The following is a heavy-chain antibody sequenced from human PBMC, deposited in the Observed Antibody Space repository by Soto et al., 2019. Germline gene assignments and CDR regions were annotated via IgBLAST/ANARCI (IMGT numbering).Heavy chain of an antibody. V-gene: IGHV3-33*01. Sequence: GGSLRLSCAASGFTFSSYSMHWVRQAPGKGLEWVAVIWYDGSNKYYADSVKGRFTISRDNSKSTLYLQMNSLRAEDTAVYYCARDFKAFDAFDIWGQGTMVTVSS. J-gene: IGHJ3*02. CDR1: GFTFSSYS. CDR2: IWYDGSNK. CDR3: ARDFKAFDAFDI.